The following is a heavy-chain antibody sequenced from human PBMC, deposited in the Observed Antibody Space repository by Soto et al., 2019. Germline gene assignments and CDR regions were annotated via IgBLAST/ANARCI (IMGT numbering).Heavy chain of an antibody. CDR2: IYYSGST. CDR1: GGSISSGDYY. Sequence: KPSETLSLTCTVSGGSISSGDYYWSWIRQPPGKGLEWVGYIYYSGSTYYNPSLKSRVTISVDTSKNQFSLKLSSVTAADTAVYYCAGELSNSPEYFDFWALGTLVTVSS. V-gene: IGHV4-30-4*01. J-gene: IGHJ4*02. D-gene: IGHD6-6*01. CDR3: AGELSNSPEYFDF.